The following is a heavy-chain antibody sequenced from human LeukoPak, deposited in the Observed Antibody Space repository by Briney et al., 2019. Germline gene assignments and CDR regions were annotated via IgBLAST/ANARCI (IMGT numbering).Heavy chain of an antibody. CDR1: GFIFSDHY. CDR2: SRNKARSYTT. CDR3: ARGASEYYYGLDV. Sequence: PGGSLRLSCAASGFIFSDHYMDWVRQAPGKGLEWVGRSRNKARSYTTEYAASVEGRFIISRGDSNNSLYLQMNSLQTEDTAVYYCARGASEYYYGLDVWGQGTTVTVS. V-gene: IGHV3-72*01. J-gene: IGHJ6*02.